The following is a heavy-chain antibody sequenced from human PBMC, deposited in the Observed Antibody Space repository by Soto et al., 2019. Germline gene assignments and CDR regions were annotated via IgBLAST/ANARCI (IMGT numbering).Heavy chain of an antibody. V-gene: IGHV3-48*03. CDR1: GFTFSSYE. Sequence: GGSLRLSCAASGFTFSSYEMNWVRQAPGKGLEWVSYISSSGSTIYYADSVKGRFTISRDNAKNSLYLQMNSLRAEDTAVYYSVIKRRYSNYGVPYGMDVWGQGTTVTVSS. CDR3: VIKRRYSNYGVPYGMDV. J-gene: IGHJ6*02. D-gene: IGHD4-4*01. CDR2: ISSSGSTI.